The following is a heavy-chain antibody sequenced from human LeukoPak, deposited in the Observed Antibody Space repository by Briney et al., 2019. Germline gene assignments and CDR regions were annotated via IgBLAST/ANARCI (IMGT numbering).Heavy chain of an antibody. CDR2: ISYDGSNK. D-gene: IGHD6-19*01. J-gene: IGHJ6*02. CDR1: GFTFSSYA. Sequence: GGSLRLSCAASGFTFSSYAMHWVRQAPGKGLEWVAVISYDGSNKYYADSVKGRFTISRDNSKNTLYLQMNGLRAEDTAVYYCASPDSSGRPYYGMDVWGQGTTVTVSS. CDR3: ASPDSSGRPYYGMDV. V-gene: IGHV3-30-3*01.